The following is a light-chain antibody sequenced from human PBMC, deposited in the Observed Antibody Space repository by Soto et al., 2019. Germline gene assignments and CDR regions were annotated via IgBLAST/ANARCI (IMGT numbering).Light chain of an antibody. V-gene: IGKV1-5*03. Sequence: DIQMTQSPSTLSASVGDRVTITCWASQSINNLLAWYQQKPGKAPKLLIYKASSLESGVPSRFSGNGSGTEFTLTISSLQPDDFATYYCQQYYSYSPFGGGTKVEIK. CDR2: KAS. CDR3: QQYYSYSP. CDR1: QSINNL. J-gene: IGKJ4*02.